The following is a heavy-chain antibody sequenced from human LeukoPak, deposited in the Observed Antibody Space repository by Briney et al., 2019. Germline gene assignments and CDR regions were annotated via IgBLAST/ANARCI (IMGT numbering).Heavy chain of an antibody. CDR3: ARLAIAAAVLRNYYFDY. V-gene: IGHV4-39*07. Sequence: PSETLSLTCTVSGGSISSSSYYWGWIRQPPGKGLEWIGSIYCSGSTYYDPSLKSRVTISVDTSKNQFSLKLSSVTAADTAVYYCARLAIAAAVLRNYYFDYWGQGTLVTVSS. D-gene: IGHD6-13*01. J-gene: IGHJ4*02. CDR2: IYCSGST. CDR1: GGSISSSSYY.